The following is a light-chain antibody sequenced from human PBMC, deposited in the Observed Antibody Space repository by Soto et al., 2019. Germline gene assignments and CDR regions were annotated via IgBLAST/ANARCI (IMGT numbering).Light chain of an antibody. J-gene: IGKJ4*01. CDR1: QSVSSSY. V-gene: IGKV3-20*01. CDR2: GAS. Sequence: EIVLTQSPGTLSLSPGERATLSCRASQSVSSSYLAWYQQKPGQAPRLLIYGASSRATGIPDRFSGNGSGTDFTLTISRLEAEDFAVYYCQQYGSSGVPCGGRTKVEFK. CDR3: QQYGSSGVP.